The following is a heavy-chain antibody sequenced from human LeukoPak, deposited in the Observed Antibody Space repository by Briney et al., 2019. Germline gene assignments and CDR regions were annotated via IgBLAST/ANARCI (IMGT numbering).Heavy chain of an antibody. D-gene: IGHD3-9*01. Sequence: SVKISCKASGGTFSSYAISWVRQAPGQGLEWMGGIIPIFGTANYAQKFRGRVTITADESTSTAYMELSSLRSEDTAVYYCARGPYYDILTGLDYWGQGTLVTVSS. CDR3: ARGPYYDILTGLDY. CDR2: IIPIFGTA. J-gene: IGHJ4*02. CDR1: GGTFSSYA. V-gene: IGHV1-69*01.